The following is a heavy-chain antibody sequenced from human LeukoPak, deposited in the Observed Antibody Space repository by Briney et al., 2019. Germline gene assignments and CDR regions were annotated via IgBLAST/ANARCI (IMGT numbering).Heavy chain of an antibody. CDR1: GFTFSSYA. J-gene: IGHJ4*02. Sequence: GGSLRLSCTASGFTFSSYAMNWVRQAPGKGLEWVSGIGAGGTFTYYADSVKGRFTISRDNSKNTLYLQMNSLRAEDTTVYYCAKDKLGGTNANYFDSWGQGTLVTVSS. CDR3: AKDKLGGTNANYFDS. CDR2: IGAGGTFT. V-gene: IGHV3-23*01. D-gene: IGHD1-26*01.